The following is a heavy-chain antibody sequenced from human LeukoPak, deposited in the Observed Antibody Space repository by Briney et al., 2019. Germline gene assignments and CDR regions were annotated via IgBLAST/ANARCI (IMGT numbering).Heavy chain of an antibody. J-gene: IGHJ4*02. CDR3: ARGGVGYCSGGSCLPVPLFDY. CDR2: IYYSGST. CDR1: GGSISSYY. V-gene: IGHV4-59*01. D-gene: IGHD2-15*01. Sequence: SETLSLTCTVSGGSISSYYWSWIRQPPGKGLEWIGYIYYSGSTNYNPSLKSRVTISVDTSKNQFSLKLSSVTAADTAVYYCARGGVGYCSGGSCLPVPLFDYWGQGTLVTVSS.